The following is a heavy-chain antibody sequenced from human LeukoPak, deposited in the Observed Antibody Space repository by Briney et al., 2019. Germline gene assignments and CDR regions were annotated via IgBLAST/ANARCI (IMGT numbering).Heavy chain of an antibody. D-gene: IGHD2-2*01. CDR3: ARDGEIVVVPAAMEGIGY. CDR1: GFAFGTYA. CDR2: ISSSGSTI. V-gene: IGHV3-48*04. J-gene: IGHJ4*02. Sequence: PGGSLRLSCAGSGFAFGTYAMSWVRQAPGKGLEWVSYISSSGSTIYYADSVKGRFTISRDNAKNSLYLQMNSLRAEDTAVYYCARDGEIVVVPAAMEGIGYWGQGTLVTVSS.